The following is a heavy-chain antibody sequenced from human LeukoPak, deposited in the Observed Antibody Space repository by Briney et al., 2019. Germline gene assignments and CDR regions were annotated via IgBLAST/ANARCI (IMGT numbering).Heavy chain of an antibody. CDR2: INPNSGGT. CDR3: ARDQDRSGYDSHPPDY. CDR1: GYTFTGYY. D-gene: IGHD3-22*01. J-gene: IGHJ4*02. Sequence: ASLKVSCKASGYTFTGYYMHWVRQAPGQRLEWVGWINPNSGGTNYAQKFQGRVTMTRDTSISTAYMELSRLRSDDTAVYYCARDQDRSGYDSHPPDYWGQGTLVTVSS. V-gene: IGHV1-2*02.